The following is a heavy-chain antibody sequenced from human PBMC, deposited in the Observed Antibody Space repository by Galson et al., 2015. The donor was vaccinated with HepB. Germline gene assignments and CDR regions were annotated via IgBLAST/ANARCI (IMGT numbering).Heavy chain of an antibody. CDR2: ISSSSSYI. CDR3: ARGGSGSYLFDY. J-gene: IGHJ4*02. CDR1: GFTFSSYA. Sequence: SLRLSCAASGFTFSSYAMSWVRQAPGKGLEWVSSISSSSSYIYYADSVKGRFTISRDNAKNSLYLQMNSLRAEDTAVYYCARGGSGSYLFDYWGQGTLVTVSS. D-gene: IGHD1-26*01. V-gene: IGHV3-21*01.